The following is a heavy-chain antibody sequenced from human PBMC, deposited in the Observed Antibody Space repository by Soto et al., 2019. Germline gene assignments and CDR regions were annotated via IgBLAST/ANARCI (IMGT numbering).Heavy chain of an antibody. V-gene: IGHV4-39*01. J-gene: IGHJ4*02. CDR2: IYYSGST. CDR3: ARKRGDYGDYY. CDR1: GGSISSSSYY. Sequence: SETLSLTCTVSGGSISSSSYYWGWIRQPPGKGLEWIGSIYYSGSTYYNPSLKSRVTISVDTSKNQFSLKLSSVTAADTAVYYCARKRGDYGDYYWGQGTLVTVSS. D-gene: IGHD4-17*01.